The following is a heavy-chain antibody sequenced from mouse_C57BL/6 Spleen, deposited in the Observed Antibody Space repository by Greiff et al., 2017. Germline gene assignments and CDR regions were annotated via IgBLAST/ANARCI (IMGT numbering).Heavy chain of an antibody. V-gene: IGHV1-22*01. Sequence: EVQLQESGPELVKPGASVKMSCKASGYTFTDYNMHWVKQSHGKSLEWIGYINPNNGGTSYNQKFKGKATLTVNKSSSTAYMELRSLTSEDSAVYYCARGGDYGSSYYAMDYWGQGTSVTVSS. CDR2: INPNNGGT. CDR1: GYTFTDYN. D-gene: IGHD1-1*01. CDR3: ARGGDYGSSYYAMDY. J-gene: IGHJ4*01.